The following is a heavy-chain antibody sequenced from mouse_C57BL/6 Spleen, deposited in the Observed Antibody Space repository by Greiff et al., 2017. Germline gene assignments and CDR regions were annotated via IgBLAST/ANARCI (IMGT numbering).Heavy chain of an antibody. J-gene: IGHJ4*01. CDR1: GFSLTSYG. D-gene: IGHD2-4*01. Sequence: VQLVESGPGLVQPSQSLSITCTVSGFSLTSYGVHWVRQSPGKGLEWLGVIWSGGSTDYNAAFISRLSISKDNSKSQVFFKMNSLQADDTAIYYCARNRQGGYDYGDAMDYWGQGTSVTVSS. CDR2: IWSGGST. CDR3: ARNRQGGYDYGDAMDY. V-gene: IGHV2-2*01.